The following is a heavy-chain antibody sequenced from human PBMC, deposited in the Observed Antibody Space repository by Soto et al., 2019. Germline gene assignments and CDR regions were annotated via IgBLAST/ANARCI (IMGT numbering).Heavy chain of an antibody. CDR1: SGSITDYY. CDR3: ARWNEGSDY. D-gene: IGHD1-1*01. V-gene: IGHV4-59*08. J-gene: IGHJ4*02. Sequence: QVQLQESGPGLVKPSETLSLTCTVSSGSITDYYWSWIRQPPGKGLELIGYIYYTGATYYNPSLNSRVTILVDTSQNQFSLKLNSVTAADTSIYYCARWNEGSDYWGQGILVTVSS. CDR2: IYYTGAT.